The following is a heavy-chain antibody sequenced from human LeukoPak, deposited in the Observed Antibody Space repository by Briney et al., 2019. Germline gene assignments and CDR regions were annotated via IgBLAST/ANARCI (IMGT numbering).Heavy chain of an antibody. Sequence: PSETLSLTCTVSGGSISGYYWSWIRQPPGKGLECIGCIYYSGSTNYNPSLKSRVTISVDTSKNQFSLKLSSVTAADTAVYYCARRAAAYSHPYDYWGQGTLVTVSS. D-gene: IGHD2-15*01. CDR2: IYYSGST. CDR1: GGSISGYY. CDR3: ARRAAAYSHPYDY. J-gene: IGHJ4*02. V-gene: IGHV4-59*01.